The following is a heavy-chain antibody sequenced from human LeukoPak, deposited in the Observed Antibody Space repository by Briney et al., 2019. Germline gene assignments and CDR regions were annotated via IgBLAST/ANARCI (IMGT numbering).Heavy chain of an antibody. Sequence: ETLSLTCTVSGGSISSSSYYWGWIRQPPGKGLEWVANIKQDGSEKYYVDSVKGRFTISRDNAKNSLYLQMNSLRAEDTAVYYCARRSGFFDYWGQGTLVTVSS. CDR3: ARRSGFFDY. J-gene: IGHJ4*02. V-gene: IGHV3-7*03. CDR2: IKQDGSEK. CDR1: GGSISSSSYY. D-gene: IGHD1-26*01.